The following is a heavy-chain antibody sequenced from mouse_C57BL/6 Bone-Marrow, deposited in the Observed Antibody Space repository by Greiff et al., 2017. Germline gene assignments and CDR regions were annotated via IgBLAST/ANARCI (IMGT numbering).Heavy chain of an antibody. CDR1: GYTFTSYW. J-gene: IGHJ1*03. CDR3: AVITTVVDWYFDV. D-gene: IGHD1-1*01. CDR2: IHPNSGST. Sequence: QVHVKQPGAELVKPGASVKLSCKASGYTFTSYWMHWVKQRPGQGLEWIGMIHPNSGSTNYNEKFKSKATLTVDKSSSTAYMQLSSLTSEDSAVYYCAVITTVVDWYFDVWGTGTTVTVSS. V-gene: IGHV1-64*01.